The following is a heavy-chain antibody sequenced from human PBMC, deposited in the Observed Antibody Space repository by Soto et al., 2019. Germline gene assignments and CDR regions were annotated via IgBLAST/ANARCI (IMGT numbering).Heavy chain of an antibody. V-gene: IGHV4-30-4*01. CDR3: ASSNGLNFDY. D-gene: IGHD2-8*01. Sequence: SETLSLTCTVSGGSISSGDYYWRWLRQPPGKGLEWIGYIYYSGSTYYNPSLKSRVTISVDTSKNQVSLKRSSVTAADTAVYYCASSNGLNFDYWGQGTLVTVSS. J-gene: IGHJ4*02. CDR1: GGSISSGDYY. CDR2: IYYSGST.